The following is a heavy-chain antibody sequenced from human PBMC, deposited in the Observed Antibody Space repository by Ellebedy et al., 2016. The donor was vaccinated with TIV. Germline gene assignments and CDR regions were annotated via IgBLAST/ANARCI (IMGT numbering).Heavy chain of an antibody. CDR3: ARYCNSTTCSNWFDP. V-gene: IGHV1-18*01. Sequence: AASVKVSCKASGYSFTSYGISWVRQAPGQGLEWMGWISTYNGNTNSAQNLQGRVTMTTDTSTTTAYMELRSLRSDDTAVYYCARYCNSTTCSNWFDPWGQGTLVTVSS. J-gene: IGHJ5*02. CDR2: ISTYNGNT. D-gene: IGHD2-2*01. CDR1: GYSFTSYG.